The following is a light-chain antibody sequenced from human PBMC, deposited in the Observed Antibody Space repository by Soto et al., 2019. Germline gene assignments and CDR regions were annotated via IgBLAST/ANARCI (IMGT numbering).Light chain of an antibody. J-gene: IGKJ2*01. Sequence: DLQMTQSPPSLSAAVGDRLKISREVSQGISSWLAWYQQKPEKAPKSLIYAASSLQSGVPSRFSGSGSGTDFTLTISSLQTEDFATYYCKQYSTYPYTFGQGTKVDIK. CDR1: QGISSW. CDR3: KQYSTYPYT. CDR2: AAS. V-gene: IGKV1D-16*01.